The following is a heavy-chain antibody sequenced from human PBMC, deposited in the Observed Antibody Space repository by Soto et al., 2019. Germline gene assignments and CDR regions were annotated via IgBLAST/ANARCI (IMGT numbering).Heavy chain of an antibody. J-gene: IGHJ6*02. D-gene: IGHD6-13*01. Sequence: QVQLQESGPGLVKPSQTLSLTCTVSGDSISSSSYYWSWIRQHPGKGLEWIGYIHYSGNTRYNPSLKSRLTISVDTSKNQFSLMLSSLTAADTAVYFCARARVPYSSTWYRYDYYGMDIWGQGPRSPSP. CDR2: IHYSGNT. CDR1: GDSISSSSYY. V-gene: IGHV4-31*03. CDR3: ARARVPYSSTWYRYDYYGMDI.